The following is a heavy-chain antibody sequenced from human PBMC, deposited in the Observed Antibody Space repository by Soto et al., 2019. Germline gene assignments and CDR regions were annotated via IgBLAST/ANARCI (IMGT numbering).Heavy chain of an antibody. D-gene: IGHD2-15*01. V-gene: IGHV1-18*01. CDR3: ARDSAYCSGGRCYYRGDRDDAFDI. Sequence: ASVKVSCKASGYTFTSYGISWVRQAPGQGLEWMGWISAYNGNTNYAQKLQGRVTMTTDTSTSTAYMELRSLRSDDTAVYYCARDSAYCSGGRCYYRGDRDDAFDIWGEGTMVTV. CDR2: ISAYNGNT. CDR1: GYTFTSYG. J-gene: IGHJ3*02.